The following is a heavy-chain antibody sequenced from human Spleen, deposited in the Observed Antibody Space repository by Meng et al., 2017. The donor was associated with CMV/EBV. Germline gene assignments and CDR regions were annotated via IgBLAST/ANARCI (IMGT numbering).Heavy chain of an antibody. CDR1: CGSISISTW. D-gene: IGHD6-19*01. CDR2: IYHSGGT. CDR3: ARDPYATGWAG. Sequence: QRQEAGPGLVKPSGTLSLTCAVSCGSISISTWWSWVRQPPGKGLEWIGEIYHSGGTNYNPSLRGRVTISLDKSKNQFSPTLRSVTAADTAVYYCARDPYATGWAGWGQGTLVTVSS. J-gene: IGHJ4*02. V-gene: IGHV4-4*02.